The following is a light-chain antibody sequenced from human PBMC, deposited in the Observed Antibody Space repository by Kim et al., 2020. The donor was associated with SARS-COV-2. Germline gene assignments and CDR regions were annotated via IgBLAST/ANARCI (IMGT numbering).Light chain of an antibody. V-gene: IGLV3-1*01. CDR1: KLGDKY. CDR2: QDT. J-gene: IGLJ2*01. CDR3: QAWDSGTAVV. Sequence: SYELTPPPSVSVSPGQTASITCSGDKLGDKYVFWYQQKPGQSPVLVIYQDTKRPSGIPERFSASNSGNTATLTISGTQATDEADYYCQAWDSGTAVVFGGGTQLTVL.